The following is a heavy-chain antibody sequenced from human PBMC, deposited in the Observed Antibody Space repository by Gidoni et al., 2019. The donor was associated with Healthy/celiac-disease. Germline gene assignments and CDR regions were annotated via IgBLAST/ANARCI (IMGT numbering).Heavy chain of an antibody. CDR3: AREYYDILTGNLWYFDL. CDR2: SYYSGST. D-gene: IGHD3-9*01. V-gene: IGHV4-61*01. CDR1: GGSFSSGSYY. Sequence: QVQLQESGPGLVKPSATLSLTCTVSGGSFSSGSYYWSWIRQPPGKGLEWIGYSYYSGSTNYNPSLKSRVTISVDTSKNQFSLKLSSVTAADTAVYYCAREYYDILTGNLWYFDLWGRGTLVTVSS. J-gene: IGHJ2*01.